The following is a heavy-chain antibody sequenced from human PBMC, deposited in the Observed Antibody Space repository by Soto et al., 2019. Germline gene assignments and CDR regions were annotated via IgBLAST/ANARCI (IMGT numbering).Heavy chain of an antibody. CDR1: GFTFSGSA. CDR3: TRGYGDYVRDY. D-gene: IGHD4-17*01. CDR2: IRSKSNSYAT. V-gene: IGHV3-73*01. Sequence: EVQLVESGGGLVQPGGSLKLSCAVSGFTFSGSAMHWVRQASGKGLEWVGRIRSKSNSYATAYAASVKGRFTISRDDSKNXAYLQMNSLKTEDTAVYYCTRGYGDYVRDYWGQGTLVTVSS. J-gene: IGHJ4*02.